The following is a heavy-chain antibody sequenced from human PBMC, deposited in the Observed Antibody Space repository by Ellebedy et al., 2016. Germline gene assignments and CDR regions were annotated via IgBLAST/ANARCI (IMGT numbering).Heavy chain of an antibody. J-gene: IGHJ4*02. Sequence: GGSLRLXXVASGLSFGNFFMTWVRQAPGGGLEWVSTISGGGDITVSADSVKGRFTISRDIPKNTVYLQMNRLRAEDTAVYYCRQGHYANYWGQGTLVTVSS. CDR2: ISGGGDIT. CDR3: RQGHYANY. V-gene: IGHV3-23*01. D-gene: IGHD4-17*01. CDR1: GLSFGNFF.